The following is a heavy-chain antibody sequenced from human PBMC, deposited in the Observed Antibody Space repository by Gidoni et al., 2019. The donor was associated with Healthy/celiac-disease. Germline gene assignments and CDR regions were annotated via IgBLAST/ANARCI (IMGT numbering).Heavy chain of an antibody. Sequence: QVQLVEAGGGVVEPGRARRPAWPAGGVTCSREGRHGVRQAPGKGREWVAVLWYAGSTQSYASSVKGRFTISRDTSKNTLYLQMNSLSAEDTAVYYCARGGAGYYDISGYRARDYYFHYWGQGTLVTVSS. CDR2: LWYAGSTQ. D-gene: IGHD3-22*01. J-gene: IGHJ4*02. V-gene: IGHV3-33*01. CDR1: GVTCSREG. CDR3: ARGGAGYYDISGYRARDYYFHY.